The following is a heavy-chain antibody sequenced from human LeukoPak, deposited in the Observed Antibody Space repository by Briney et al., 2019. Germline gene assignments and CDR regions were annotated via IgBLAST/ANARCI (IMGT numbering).Heavy chain of an antibody. CDR3: ARLLGYYYGSGSYLDV. CDR1: GYSFTSYW. D-gene: IGHD3-10*01. J-gene: IGHJ6*04. Sequence: GESLKISCKGSGYSFTSYWISWVRQMPGKGLEWMGRIDPSDSYTNYSPSFQGHVTISADKSISTAYLQWSSLKASDTAMYYCARLLGYYYGSGSYLDVWGKGTTVTVSS. CDR2: IDPSDSYT. V-gene: IGHV5-10-1*01.